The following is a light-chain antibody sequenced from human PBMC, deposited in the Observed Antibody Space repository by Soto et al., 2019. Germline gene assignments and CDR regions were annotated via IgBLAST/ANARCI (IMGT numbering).Light chain of an antibody. CDR3: QQYGGSPQT. J-gene: IGKJ1*01. V-gene: IGKV3-20*01. CDR1: QSVSNY. CDR2: DAS. Sequence: EIVLTQSPGTLSLSPGERATLSCRARQSVSNYLAWYQQKPGQAPRLLIYDASSRATGIPDRFSGSGSGTDFTLTISRLEPEDFAVYYCQQYGGSPQTFGQGTKVEIK.